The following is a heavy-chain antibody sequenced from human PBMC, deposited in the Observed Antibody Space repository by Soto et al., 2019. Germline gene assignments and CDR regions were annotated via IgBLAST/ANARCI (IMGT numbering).Heavy chain of an antibody. D-gene: IGHD6-13*01. CDR2: IYYSEST. Sequence: QVQLQESGPGLVKPSETLSLTCTVSGGSISSYYWSWIRQPPGKGLEWIGYIYYSESTNYNPTLKSRDTISVHTYKIQFSLKRGSVTAADTAVYYCARNRRGSRWHEPFDYWGQGTLVTVSS. J-gene: IGHJ4*02. CDR3: ARNRRGSRWHEPFDY. V-gene: IGHV4-59*01. CDR1: GGSISSYY.